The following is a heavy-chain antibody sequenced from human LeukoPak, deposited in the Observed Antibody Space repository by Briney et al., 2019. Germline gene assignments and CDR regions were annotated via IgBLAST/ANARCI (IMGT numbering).Heavy chain of an antibody. D-gene: IGHD5-18*01. CDR2: INPNSGGT. CDR1: GYTFTDYY. J-gene: IGHJ4*02. Sequence: ASVKVSCKTSGYTFTDYYMHWVRQAPGQGLEYMGWINPNSGGTDYAQKFQGRVTMTRDSSISTAYMELSRLRSDDTAMYYCARVLPGDGYSYGYWGQGTLVTVSS. CDR3: ARVLPGDGYSYGY. V-gene: IGHV1-2*02.